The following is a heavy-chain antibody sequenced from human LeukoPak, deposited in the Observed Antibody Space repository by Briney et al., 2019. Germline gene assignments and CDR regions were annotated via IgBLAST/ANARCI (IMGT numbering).Heavy chain of an antibody. Sequence: GGSLRLSCAASGFTFSSYAMHWVRQAPGKGLEGVAVISYDGSNKYYADSGKGRSTISRDNSKNPLYLQMNSLRAEDTAVYYCARDLMEVVVAATPYYYYYMDVWGKGTTVTVSS. CDR3: ARDLMEVVVAATPYYYYYMDV. CDR2: ISYDGSNK. CDR1: GFTFSSYA. D-gene: IGHD2-15*01. J-gene: IGHJ6*03. V-gene: IGHV3-30*04.